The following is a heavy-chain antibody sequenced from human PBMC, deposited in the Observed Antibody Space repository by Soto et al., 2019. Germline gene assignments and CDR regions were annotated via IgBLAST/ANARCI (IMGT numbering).Heavy chain of an antibody. D-gene: IGHD3-10*01. CDR3: ARTHITMVRGVTNYYYYYGMDV. CDR1: GYTFTGYY. Sequence: ASVNVSCKASGYTFTGYYIHWVRQAPGQGRECMGWINPNSGGTNYAQKFQGWVTMTRDTSISTAYMELSRLRSDDTAVYYCARTHITMVRGVTNYYYYYGMDVWGQGTTVTVS. V-gene: IGHV1-2*04. J-gene: IGHJ6*02. CDR2: INPNSGGT.